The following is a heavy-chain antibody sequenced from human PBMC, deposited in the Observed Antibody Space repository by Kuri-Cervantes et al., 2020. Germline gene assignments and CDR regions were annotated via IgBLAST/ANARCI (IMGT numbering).Heavy chain of an antibody. Sequence: GESLKISCAASGFTFSNAWMSWVRQAPGKGLEWVGRIKSKTDGGTTDYAAPVKGRFTISRDDSKNTLYLQMNSLRAEDTAVYYCAKDYGSGSYLSDYWGQGTLVTVSS. CDR1: GFTFSNAW. J-gene: IGHJ4*02. CDR3: AKDYGSGSYLSDY. CDR2: IKSKTDGGTT. V-gene: IGHV3-15*01. D-gene: IGHD3-10*01.